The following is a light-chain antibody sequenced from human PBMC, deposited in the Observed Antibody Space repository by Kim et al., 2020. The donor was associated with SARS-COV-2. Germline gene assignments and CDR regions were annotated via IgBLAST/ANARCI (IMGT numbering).Light chain of an antibody. Sequence: AAVGERGTITCRASQSISSYLNWYQQKPGKAPRLLIYAASSLQGGVPSRFSGSGSGTDFTLTISSLQHEDFATYYCQQSYSTPWTFGQGTKVDIK. CDR1: QSISSY. CDR3: QQSYSTPWT. J-gene: IGKJ1*01. CDR2: AAS. V-gene: IGKV1-39*01.